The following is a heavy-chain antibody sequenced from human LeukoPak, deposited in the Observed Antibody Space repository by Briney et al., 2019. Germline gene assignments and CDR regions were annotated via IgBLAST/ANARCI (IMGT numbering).Heavy chain of an antibody. Sequence: SETLSLTCTVSGGSISSYYWSCIRQPPGKGLEWIGYIYYSGSTNYNPSLKSRVTISVDTSKNQFSLNLNSVTAADTAVYFCARGSPAAPLDYWGQGTLVTVSS. V-gene: IGHV4-59*01. J-gene: IGHJ4*02. CDR3: ARGSPAAPLDY. CDR1: GGSISSYY. D-gene: IGHD6-25*01. CDR2: IYYSGST.